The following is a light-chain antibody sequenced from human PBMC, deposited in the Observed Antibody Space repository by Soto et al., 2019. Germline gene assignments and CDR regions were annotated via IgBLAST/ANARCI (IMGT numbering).Light chain of an antibody. CDR2: AAS. CDR3: KKYNRAPHT. CDR1: QGISNY. Sequence: DIQMTQSPSSLSASIGDRVTITCRASQGISNYLAWYQQKPGKVPKLLIYAASTLQSGVPSRFSGSGSGTDFTLTISGLQPEDVATYYCKKYNRAPHTFGQGTKLEIK. V-gene: IGKV1-27*01. J-gene: IGKJ2*01.